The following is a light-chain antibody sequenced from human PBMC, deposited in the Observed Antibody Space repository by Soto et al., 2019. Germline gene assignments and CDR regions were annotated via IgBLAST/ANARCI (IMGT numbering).Light chain of an antibody. Sequence: DVQMAQSPSSLSASVGDRVTITCRASQYITTYLNWYQQKPGKAPTLLIYAASILQSGVPSRFSGRGSGTDFTLTISGLEAEDFATYYCQHSYSNVWTFGQGTRVEVK. CDR1: QYITTY. CDR2: AAS. CDR3: QHSYSNVWT. J-gene: IGKJ1*01. V-gene: IGKV1-39*01.